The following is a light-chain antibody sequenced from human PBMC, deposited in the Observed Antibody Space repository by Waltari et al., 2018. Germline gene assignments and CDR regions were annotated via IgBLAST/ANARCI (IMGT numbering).Light chain of an antibody. CDR2: AVS. J-gene: IGLJ3*02. CDR1: SSDVGGYNY. Sequence: QSALTQPASVSGSPGQSITISRTGTSSDVGGYNYVSWYQQHPGKAPKLMIYAVSNQPSGVSNRFSGSKSGNTASLTISGLQAEDEADYYCSSFTSSSTWVFGGGTKLTVL. CDR3: SSFTSSSTWV. V-gene: IGLV2-14*01.